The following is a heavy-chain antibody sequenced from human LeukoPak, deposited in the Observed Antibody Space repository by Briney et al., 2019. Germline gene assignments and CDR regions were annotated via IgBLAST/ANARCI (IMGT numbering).Heavy chain of an antibody. CDR3: ARGADSGYSSDN. CDR1: GFSFSSYT. V-gene: IGHV3-30*04. CDR2: ISYDASNK. D-gene: IGHD3-9*01. J-gene: IGHJ4*02. Sequence: GGPLRLSCAASGFSFSSYTMHWVRQAPGKGLEWVALISYDASNKYYADSVKGRFTISRDSSKNMVYLQMNSLRAEDTAVYYCARGADSGYSSDNWGQGTLVSVSS.